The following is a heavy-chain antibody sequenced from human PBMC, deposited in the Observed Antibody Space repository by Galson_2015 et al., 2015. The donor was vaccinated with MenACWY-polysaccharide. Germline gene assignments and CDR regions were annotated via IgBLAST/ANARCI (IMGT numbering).Heavy chain of an antibody. Sequence: SLRLSCAASGFTFSNYAMTWVRQAPGKGLEWVSSFVGSGGHPYYAESVRGRFAVSRDDSKNTLYLEMNSLRVDDTAVYYCAKGVQAGGYTRGTVFDRWSRGDLVADSS. V-gene: IGHV3-23*01. J-gene: IGHJ2*01. D-gene: IGHD6-13*01. CDR3: AKGVQAGGYTRGTVFDR. CDR2: FVGSGGHP. CDR1: GFTFSNYA.